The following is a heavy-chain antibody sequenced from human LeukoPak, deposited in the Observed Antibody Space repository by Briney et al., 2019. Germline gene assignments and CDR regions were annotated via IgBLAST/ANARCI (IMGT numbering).Heavy chain of an antibody. CDR1: GGTFSSYA. D-gene: IGHD6-19*01. CDR3: ARDWRIAVAGDAFDI. Sequence: ASVKVSCKASGGTFSSYAISWVRQAPGQGLEWMGWISAYNGNTNYAQKLQGRVTMTTDTSTSTAYMELRSLRSDDTAVYYCARDWRIAVAGDAFDIWGQGTMVTVSS. J-gene: IGHJ3*02. CDR2: ISAYNGNT. V-gene: IGHV1-18*01.